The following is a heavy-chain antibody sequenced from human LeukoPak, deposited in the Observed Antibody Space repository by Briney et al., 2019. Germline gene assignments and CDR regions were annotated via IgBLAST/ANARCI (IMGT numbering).Heavy chain of an antibody. Sequence: QTGGSLRLSCAASGFTFSSNYMSWVRQAPGKGLEWVSVIYSGGSTYYADSVKGRFTISIDNSKNTLYLQMNSLRAEDTAVYYCARGRTLGYYYMDVWGKGTTVTVSS. J-gene: IGHJ6*03. CDR2: IYSGGST. CDR3: ARGRTLGYYYMDV. D-gene: IGHD1-26*01. CDR1: GFTFSSNY. V-gene: IGHV3-66*02.